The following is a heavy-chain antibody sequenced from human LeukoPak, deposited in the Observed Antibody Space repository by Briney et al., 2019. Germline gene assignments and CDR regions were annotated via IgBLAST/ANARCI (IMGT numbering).Heavy chain of an antibody. V-gene: IGHV3-74*01. CDR3: ARELPREVTLDC. CDR2: INDGGVTT. D-gene: IGHD2-21*02. CDR1: GFTFIAYG. J-gene: IGHJ4*02. Sequence: PGGSLRLSCAASGFTFIAYGMQWVRQAPGKGLVWVSRINDGGVTTSYADSVRGRFTISRDNAKNTLYLQMNSLRAEDTGVYYCARELPREVTLDCWGQGTLVTVSS.